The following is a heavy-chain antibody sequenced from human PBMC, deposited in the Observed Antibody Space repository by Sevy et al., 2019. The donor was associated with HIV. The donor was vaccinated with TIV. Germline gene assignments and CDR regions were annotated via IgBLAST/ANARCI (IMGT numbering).Heavy chain of an antibody. CDR2: ISGSGGST. D-gene: IGHD4-17*01. J-gene: IGHJ4*02. V-gene: IGHV3-23*01. CDR1: GFTFSSYA. CDR3: AGTPYGEGYFDY. Sequence: GGSLRLSCAASGFTFSSYAMSWVRQAPGKGLEWVSAISGSGGSTYYADSVKGRFTISRDNSKNTLYLKMNSLRAEDTAVYYCAGTPYGEGYFDYWGQGTLVTVSS.